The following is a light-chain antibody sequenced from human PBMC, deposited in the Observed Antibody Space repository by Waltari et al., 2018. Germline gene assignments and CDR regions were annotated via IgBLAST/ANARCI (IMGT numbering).Light chain of an antibody. CDR3: AAWDDSLSLYV. J-gene: IGLJ1*01. Sequence: QSVLTQPPSASGTPGQRVTISCSGSSSHIGNNFVNWYQQLPGMAPKLLIYRSNQRPSGVPARFSGSKSGPTASLAISGLRSEDEADYYCAAWDDSLSLYVFGTGTKVTVL. CDR2: RSN. V-gene: IGLV1-47*01. CDR1: SSHIGNNF.